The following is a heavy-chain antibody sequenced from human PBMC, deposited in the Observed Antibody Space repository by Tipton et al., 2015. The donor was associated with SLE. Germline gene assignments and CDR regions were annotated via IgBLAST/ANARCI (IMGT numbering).Heavy chain of an antibody. Sequence: SLRLSCAASGFTFDDYAMHWVRQGPGKGLEWVSGISRNSGSIAYADSVKGRFTISRDNAKNSLYLQINSLRAEDTALYYCAKDTTSTHGDYDYFDYWGQGTLVTVSS. D-gene: IGHD4-17*01. CDR2: ISRNSGSI. V-gene: IGHV3-9*01. CDR3: AKDTTSTHGDYDYFDY. J-gene: IGHJ4*02. CDR1: GFTFDDYA.